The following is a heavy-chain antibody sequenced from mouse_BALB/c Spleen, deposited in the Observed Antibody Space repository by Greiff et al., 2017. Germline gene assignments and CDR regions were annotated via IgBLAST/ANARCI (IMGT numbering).Heavy chain of an antibody. V-gene: IGHV5-4*02. CDR3: ARAHYDYGASLYFDY. CDR2: ISDGGSYT. CDR1: GFTFSDYY. Sequence: EVKLVESGGGLVKPGGSLKLSCAASGFTFSDYYMYWVRQTPEKRLEWVATISDGGSYTYYPDSVKGRFTISRDNAKNNLYLQMSSLKSEDTAMYYCARAHYDYGASLYFDYWGQGTTLTVSS. D-gene: IGHD2-4*01. J-gene: IGHJ2*01.